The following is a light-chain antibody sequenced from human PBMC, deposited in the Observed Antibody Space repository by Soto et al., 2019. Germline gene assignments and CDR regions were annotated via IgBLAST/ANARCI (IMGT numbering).Light chain of an antibody. V-gene: IGKV3-20*01. Sequence: EIVLTQSPGTLSLSPGERATLSCRASQSVSSSYLAWYQQKPGKAPRLLIYGASSRATGLPDRFSGSGSGTDYTLTISRLEPEDFAVYYCQQYDSSPLTFGGGTTVEIK. CDR2: GAS. CDR1: QSVSSSY. J-gene: IGKJ4*01. CDR3: QQYDSSPLT.